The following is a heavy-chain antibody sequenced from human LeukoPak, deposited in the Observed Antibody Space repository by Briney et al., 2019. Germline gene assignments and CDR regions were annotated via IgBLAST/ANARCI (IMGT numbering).Heavy chain of an antibody. V-gene: IGHV3-23*01. J-gene: IGHJ4*02. D-gene: IGHD3-10*01. CDR2: ISGSGGST. CDR1: GFTFSSYE. CDR3: AQTGSYYGSGSFYY. Sequence: GGSLRLSCAASGFTFSSYEMNWVRQAPGKGLEWVSAISGSGGSTYYADSVKGRFTISRDNSKNTLYLQMNSLRAEDTAVYYCAQTGSYYGSGSFYYWGQRTLVTVSS.